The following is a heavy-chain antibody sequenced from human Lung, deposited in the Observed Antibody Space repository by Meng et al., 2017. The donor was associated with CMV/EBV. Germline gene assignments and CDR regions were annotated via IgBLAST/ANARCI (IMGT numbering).Heavy chain of an antibody. D-gene: IGHD3-16*01. V-gene: IGHV1-46*01. J-gene: IGHJ6*02. Sequence: AXVXVSXXASGYTFTSYYMHWVRQAPGQGLEWMGIINPSGGSTSYAQKFQGRVTMTRDTSTSTVYMELSSLRSEDTAVYYCARDGGEGHEYGMDVWGQGTTVXVSS. CDR2: INPSGGST. CDR3: ARDGGEGHEYGMDV. CDR1: GYTFTSYY.